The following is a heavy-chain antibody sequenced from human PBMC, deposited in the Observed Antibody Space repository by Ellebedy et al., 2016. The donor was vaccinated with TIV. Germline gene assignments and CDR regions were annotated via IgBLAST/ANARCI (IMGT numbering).Heavy chain of an antibody. J-gene: IGHJ4*02. CDR1: GFTFGDYT. Sequence: GESLKISCAVSGFTFGDYTMTWFRQAPGKGLEWVGFIRRKVYGGTTEYSASVKGRFTISRYDSKSIDYLQMNSLKTEDTAVYYCTRLSALTAYWGQGTLVTVSS. V-gene: IGHV3-49*03. CDR2: IRRKVYGGTT. D-gene: IGHD3-3*02. CDR3: TRLSALTAY.